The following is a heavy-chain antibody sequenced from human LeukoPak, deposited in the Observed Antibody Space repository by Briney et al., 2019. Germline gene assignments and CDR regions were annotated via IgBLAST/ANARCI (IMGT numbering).Heavy chain of an antibody. CDR3: ARRVDCSSTSCYGDWFDP. Sequence: PGGSLRLSCAASGFTFSSYSMNWVRQAPGKGLEWVSSISSSSSYIYYADSVKGRFTISRDNAKNSLYLQMNSLRAEDTAVYYCARRVDCSSTSCYGDWFDPWGQGTLVTVSS. V-gene: IGHV3-21*01. CDR2: ISSSSSYI. CDR1: GFTFSSYS. D-gene: IGHD2-2*01. J-gene: IGHJ5*02.